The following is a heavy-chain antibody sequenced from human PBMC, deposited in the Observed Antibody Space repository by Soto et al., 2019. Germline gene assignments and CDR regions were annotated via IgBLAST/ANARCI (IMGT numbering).Heavy chain of an antibody. V-gene: IGHV3-30*18. CDR1: GSTFSSYG. Sequence: GWSLRLSCEASGSTFSSYGMHWVRQAPGKGLEWVAVISYDGSNKYYADSVKGRFTISRDNSKNTLYLQMNSLRAEDTAVYYCAKAPRVIAAADYYNGMDVWGQGTTVTVSS. CDR3: AKAPRVIAAADYYNGMDV. D-gene: IGHD6-13*01. J-gene: IGHJ6*02. CDR2: ISYDGSNK.